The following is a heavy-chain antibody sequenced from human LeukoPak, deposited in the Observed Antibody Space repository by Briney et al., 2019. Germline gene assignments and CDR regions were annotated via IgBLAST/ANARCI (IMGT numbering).Heavy chain of an antibody. J-gene: IGHJ4*02. V-gene: IGHV1-69*04. Sequence: EASVKVSCKASGGTFSSYAISWVRQAPGQGLEWMGRTIPILGIANYAQKFQGRVTITADKSTSTAYMELSSLRSEDTAVYYCASSPGYSSSWYDYWGQGTLVTVSS. CDR1: GGTFSSYA. CDR3: ASSPGYSSSWYDY. D-gene: IGHD6-13*01. CDR2: TIPILGIA.